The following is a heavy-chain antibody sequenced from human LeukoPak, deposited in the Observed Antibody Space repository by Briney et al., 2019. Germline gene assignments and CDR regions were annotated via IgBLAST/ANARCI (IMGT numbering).Heavy chain of an antibody. J-gene: IGHJ4*02. CDR1: GFTFSSYA. CDR3: ARGNSQYDILTGYLDY. D-gene: IGHD3-9*01. Sequence: GGSLRLSCAASGFTFSSYAMTWVRQAPGKGLEWVSGISGSGGNTYYTDSVRGRLSISRDNSKNTLYLQMNSLRAEDTAVYYFARGNSQYDILTGYLDYWGQGTLVTVSS. V-gene: IGHV3-23*01. CDR2: ISGSGGNT.